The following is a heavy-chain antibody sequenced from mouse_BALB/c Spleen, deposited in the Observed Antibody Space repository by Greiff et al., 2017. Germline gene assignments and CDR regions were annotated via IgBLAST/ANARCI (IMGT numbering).Heavy chain of an antibody. CDR1: GFTFSSYA. J-gene: IGHJ2*01. CDR3: ARESYYGSSLDY. D-gene: IGHD1-1*01. V-gene: IGHV5-6-5*01. Sequence: DVMLVESGGGLVKPGGSLKLSCAASGFTFSSYAMSWVRQTPEKRLEWVASISSGGSTYYPDSVKGRFTISRDNAKNTLYLQMSSLKSEDTAMYYCARESYYGSSLDYWGQGTTLTVSS. CDR2: ISSGGST.